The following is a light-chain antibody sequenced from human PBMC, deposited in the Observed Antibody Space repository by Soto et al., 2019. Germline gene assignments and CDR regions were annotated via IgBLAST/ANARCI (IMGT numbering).Light chain of an antibody. CDR3: QQFSSYPLT. Sequence: EIVRTQSPATLSLSPGERATLSCRASQTIDNTLAWYKRKPGQAPRLLIYDASSRATGIPDRFSGGGSGTEFTLTISRLEPEDFEVYYCQQFSSYPLTFGGGTKVDIK. V-gene: IGKV3-20*01. CDR1: QTIDNT. J-gene: IGKJ4*01. CDR2: DAS.